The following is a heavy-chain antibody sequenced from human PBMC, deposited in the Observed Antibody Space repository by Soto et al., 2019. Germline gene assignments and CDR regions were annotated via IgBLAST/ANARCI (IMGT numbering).Heavy chain of an antibody. V-gene: IGHV3-30*18. Sequence: QVQLVESGGGVVHPGRSLRLSCVTSGFRFSSFNMDWLRQTPGKGLEWVAAISHDGSDISYRDSVKGRFTISRDKSKNTLYLQMDSLRPDDAGVYYWAKGSLDYYDLGRFYVPAFDYWGQGTPVSVSS. CDR2: ISHDGSDI. CDR3: AKGSLDYYDLGRFYVPAFDY. J-gene: IGHJ4*02. D-gene: IGHD3-10*01. CDR1: GFRFSSFN.